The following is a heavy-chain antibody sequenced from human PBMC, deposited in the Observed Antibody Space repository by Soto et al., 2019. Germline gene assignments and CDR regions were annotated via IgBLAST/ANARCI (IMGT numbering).Heavy chain of an antibody. D-gene: IGHD2-21*01. V-gene: IGHV4-59*02. CDR3: TRGGDPYKTGH. CDR2: VNNNGNT. J-gene: IGHJ4*02. Sequence: SETLSLTCNVSGGSVSGYHWSWIRQPPGKGLEWIGYVNNNGNTDYNPSLESRVTISVDTSRNQFSLKLTSVNTADTAIYYCTRGGDPYKTGHWGQGTLVTVSS. CDR1: GGSVSGYH.